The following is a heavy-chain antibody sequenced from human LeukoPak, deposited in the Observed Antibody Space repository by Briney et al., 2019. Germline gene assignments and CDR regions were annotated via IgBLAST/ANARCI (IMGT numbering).Heavy chain of an antibody. CDR3: ARGIVSRDY. CDR2: INQDGSEK. D-gene: IGHD2/OR15-2a*01. V-gene: IGHV3-7*03. CDR1: GFTLSSYW. J-gene: IGHJ4*02. Sequence: GGSLRLSCAASGFTLSSYWMSWVRQAPGKGLEWVANINQDGSEKYYVDSVKGRFTISRDNAKNSLYLQMDSLRAEDTAVYYCARGIVSRDYWGQGTLVTVSS.